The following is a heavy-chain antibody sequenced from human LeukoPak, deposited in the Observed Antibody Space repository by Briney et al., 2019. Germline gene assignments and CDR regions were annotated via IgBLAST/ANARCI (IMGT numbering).Heavy chain of an antibody. J-gene: IGHJ4*02. CDR1: GGAISSFY. Sequence: SETLSLTCSVSGGAISSFYWIWIRQTPGKGLEWIGCIQNSGSTEYNPSLESRVTISVGTSKNQFALKLTSLTAADTAVYYCARGYGYNSEYWGQGTLVTVSP. V-gene: IGHV4-59*13. CDR3: ARGYGYNSEY. D-gene: IGHD5-24*01. CDR2: IQNSGST.